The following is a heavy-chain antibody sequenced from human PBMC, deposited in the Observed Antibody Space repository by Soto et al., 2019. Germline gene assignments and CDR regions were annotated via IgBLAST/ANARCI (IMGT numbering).Heavy chain of an antibody. J-gene: IGHJ4*02. D-gene: IGHD3-22*01. Sequence: QVQLQESDPGLVKPSQTLSLTCTVSGGSISRGDYYWSWIRQPPGKCLEGIGYIYYSGSTYHNPSLKSRVTISVDTSKNQFSLKLSSVTAADTAVYYCARELVNSYDSSAFDYWVQGTLVTVSS. CDR2: IYYSGST. CDR1: GGSISRGDYY. CDR3: ARELVNSYDSSAFDY. V-gene: IGHV4-30-4*01.